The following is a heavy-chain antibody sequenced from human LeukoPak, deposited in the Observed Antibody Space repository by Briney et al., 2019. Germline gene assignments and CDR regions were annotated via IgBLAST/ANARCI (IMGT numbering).Heavy chain of an antibody. D-gene: IGHD6-13*01. CDR1: GGSISSSSYY. CDR3: ASGIAAAGSFDY. J-gene: IGHJ4*02. CDR2: IYYSGST. V-gene: IGHV4-39*01. Sequence: SETLSLTCTVSGGSISSSSYYWGWIRQPPGKGLEWIGSIYYSGSTYYNPSLKSRVTISVDTSKNQFSLKLSSVTAADTAVYYCASGIAAAGSFDYWGQGTLVSVSS.